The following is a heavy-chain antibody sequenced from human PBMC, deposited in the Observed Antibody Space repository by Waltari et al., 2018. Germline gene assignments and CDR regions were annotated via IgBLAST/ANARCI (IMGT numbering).Heavy chain of an antibody. V-gene: IGHV3-74*01. D-gene: IGHD1-20*01. Sequence: EVQLVESGGGLVQPGGSRRLSGAASGFPFSGYWWHWVRQAPGKGLVWVSCIKGDGTTTKYADSVKGRFTISRDNAKNTLYLQMNSLRAEDTAVYYCARLTVVSNNDYWGQGTLVTVSS. CDR2: IKGDGTTT. CDR3: ARLTVVSNNDY. CDR1: GFPFSGYW. J-gene: IGHJ4*02.